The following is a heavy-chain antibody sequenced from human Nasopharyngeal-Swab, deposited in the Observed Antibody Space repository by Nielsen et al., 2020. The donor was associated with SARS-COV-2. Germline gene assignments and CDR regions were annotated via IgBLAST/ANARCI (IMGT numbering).Heavy chain of an antibody. CDR1: GFTFSSYV. J-gene: IGHJ4*02. CDR3: AKDYYDSSGYYYV. V-gene: IGHV3-23*01. CDR2: ISGSGGST. Sequence: GASLKISCAASGFTFSSYVMSWVRQAPGKGLEWVSAISGSGGSTYYADSVKGRFTISRDNSKNTLYLQMNSLRAEDTAVYYCAKDYYDSSGYYYVWGQGTLVTVSS. D-gene: IGHD3-22*01.